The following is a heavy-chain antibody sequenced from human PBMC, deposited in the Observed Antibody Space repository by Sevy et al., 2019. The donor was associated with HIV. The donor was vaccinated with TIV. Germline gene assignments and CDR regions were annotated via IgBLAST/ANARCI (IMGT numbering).Heavy chain of an antibody. CDR1: GFTFSSFW. CDR3: ARQHDGLSYGMDV. Sequence: GGSLRLSCAASGFTFSSFWMTWVRQAPGKGLEWVANIKQDEGEKYDVDSVKGRFTISRDNAKNSLYLQMNSLRAEDTAVYYCARQHDGLSYGMDVRGQGTTVTVSS. CDR2: IKQDEGEK. J-gene: IGHJ6*02. D-gene: IGHD1-1*01. V-gene: IGHV3-7*01.